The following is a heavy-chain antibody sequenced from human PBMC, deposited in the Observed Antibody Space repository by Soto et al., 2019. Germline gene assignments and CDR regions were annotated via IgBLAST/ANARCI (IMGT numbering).Heavy chain of an antibody. D-gene: IGHD5-18*01. CDR2: INHSGST. V-gene: IGHV4-34*01. CDR1: GGSFSGHY. J-gene: IGHJ5*02. Sequence: SETLSLTCAVYGGSFSGHYWSWIRQPPGKGLEWIGEINHSGSTNYNPSLKSRVTISVDTSKNQFSLKLSSVTAADTAVYYCARTAMVKTYNWFDPWGQGTLVTVPQ. CDR3: ARTAMVKTYNWFDP.